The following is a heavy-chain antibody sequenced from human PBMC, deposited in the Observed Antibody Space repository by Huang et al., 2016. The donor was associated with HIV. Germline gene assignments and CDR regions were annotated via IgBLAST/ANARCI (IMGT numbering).Heavy chain of an antibody. D-gene: IGHD5-12*01. CDR1: GFTLDGFW. V-gene: IGHV3-7*01. J-gene: IGHJ4*02. Sequence: QLMEAGGGLVRPGGSLRLPCGVSGFTLDGFWMSWVRQAPGKGLEWVANINQDGSDAYYVESVRGRFTISRDNSKNSLYLQMNGLTDEDTAVYYCARDGPEYSNYLDFWGPGTLVTV. CDR3: ARDGPEYSNYLDF. CDR2: INQDGSDA.